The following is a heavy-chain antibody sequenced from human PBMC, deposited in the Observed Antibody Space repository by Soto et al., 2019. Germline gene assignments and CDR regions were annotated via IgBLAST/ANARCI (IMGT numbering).Heavy chain of an antibody. D-gene: IGHD4-17*01. V-gene: IGHV1-8*01. CDR2: MNPNSGNT. Sequence: QVQLVQSGAEVKKPWASVKVSCKASGYTFTSYDINWVRQATGQGLEWMGWMNPNSGNTGYAQKFQGRVTMTRNTSISTDYMELSSLRSEDTAVYYCARVGYGDYLYGMDVWGQGTTVTVSS. CDR3: ARVGYGDYLYGMDV. J-gene: IGHJ6*02. CDR1: GYTFTSYD.